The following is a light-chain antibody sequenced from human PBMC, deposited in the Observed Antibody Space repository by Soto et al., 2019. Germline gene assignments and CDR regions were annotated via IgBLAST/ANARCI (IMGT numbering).Light chain of an antibody. CDR1: QSVSRD. J-gene: IGKJ3*01. CDR2: DAP. V-gene: IGKV3-11*01. Sequence: DIVLTQSPATLSLSPGERATLSCRASQSVSRDFAWYQQKPGQAPRLLIYDAPNRATGIPARFSGSGSGTDFTLTINSLQPEDFAVYYCQHRHNFGPGTKVDFK. CDR3: QHRHN.